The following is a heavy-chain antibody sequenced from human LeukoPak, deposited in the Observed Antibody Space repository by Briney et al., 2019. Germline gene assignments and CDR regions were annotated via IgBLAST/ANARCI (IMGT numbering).Heavy chain of an antibody. V-gene: IGHV3-23*01. D-gene: IGHD6-19*01. CDR3: AKTLEYSSGRRGGY. CDR1: GFTFSSYA. J-gene: IGHJ4*02. CDR2: ISGSGGST. Sequence: GGSLRLSCAASGFTFSSYAMSWVRQAPGKGLEWVSAISGSGGSTYYADPVKGRFTISRDNSKNTLYLQMNSLRAEDTAVYYCAKTLEYSSGRRGGYWGQGTLVTVSS.